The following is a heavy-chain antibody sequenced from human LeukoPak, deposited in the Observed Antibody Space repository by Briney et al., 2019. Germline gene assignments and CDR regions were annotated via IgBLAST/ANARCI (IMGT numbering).Heavy chain of an antibody. D-gene: IGHD3-22*01. V-gene: IGHV3-74*01. Sequence: GGSLRLSCAASGFTFSSYWMHWVRQAPGKGLVWVSRINSDGSSTSYADSVKGRFTLPRDNSKNTLYLQMNSLRAEDTAVYYCAKDSSSGYYPAPLDYWGQGTLVTVSS. CDR2: INSDGSST. CDR1: GFTFSSYW. CDR3: AKDSSSGYYPAPLDY. J-gene: IGHJ4*02.